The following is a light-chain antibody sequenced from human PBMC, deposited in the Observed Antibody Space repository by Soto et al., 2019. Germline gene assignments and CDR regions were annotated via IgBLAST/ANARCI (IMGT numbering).Light chain of an antibody. CDR1: QSVSSN. V-gene: IGKV3-15*01. J-gene: IGKJ4*01. CDR2: GAS. Sequence: EFVLTQSPGTLSLSPGERATLSCRASQSVSSNLAWYQQKPGQAPRLLIYGASTRATGIPARFSGSGSGTEFTLTISSLQSEDFAVYYCQQYNNWPITFGGGTKVDIK. CDR3: QQYNNWPIT.